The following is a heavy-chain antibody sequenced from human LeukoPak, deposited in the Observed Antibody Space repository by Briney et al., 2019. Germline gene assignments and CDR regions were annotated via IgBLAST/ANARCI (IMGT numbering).Heavy chain of an antibody. D-gene: IGHD3-16*01. V-gene: IGHV3-23*01. CDR3: ARDPSPYTP. CDR2: ISGSGDST. CDR1: GLTSSNYA. Sequence: GGPLRLSRAASGLTSSNYATSWVRPAPGGGLEWVSTISGSGDSTYYADSVKGRFTISRDNAKNSLYLQMNSLRAEDTAGYYGARDPSPYTPWGQGTLVTVSS. J-gene: IGHJ5*02.